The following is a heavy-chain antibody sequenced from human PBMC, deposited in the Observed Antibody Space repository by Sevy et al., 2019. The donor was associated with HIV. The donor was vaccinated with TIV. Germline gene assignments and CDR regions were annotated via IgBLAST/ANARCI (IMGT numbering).Heavy chain of an antibody. Sequence: GSLRLSCTSSGFTFSSYAMNWVRQAPGKGLEWVSTISHSGGSTYYADSVKGRFTISRDKSENTLYLQMNGLGAEDTALYYCAGRKVGDFWSGSIRGPWAGGPLFDYWGQGTLVTVSS. CDR3: AGRKVGDFWSGSIRGPWAGGPLFDY. V-gene: IGHV3-23*01. D-gene: IGHD3-3*01. CDR2: ISHSGGST. J-gene: IGHJ4*02. CDR1: GFTFSSYA.